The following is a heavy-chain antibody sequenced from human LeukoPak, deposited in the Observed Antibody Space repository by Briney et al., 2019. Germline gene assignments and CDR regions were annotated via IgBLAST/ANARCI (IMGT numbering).Heavy chain of an antibody. V-gene: IGHV1-18*01. Sequence: ASVRVSCKTSGYTFTDYDITWVRQAPGQGLEWMGRVSPYNGNTYYSQRFQGRVTISKDTSTGTAYMDLRNMRDDDTAMYYCARNGRVRRVVKDLFEYWGQGTLVAVSS. CDR1: GYTFTDYD. J-gene: IGHJ4*02. CDR3: ARNGRVRRVVKDLFEY. D-gene: IGHD3-10*01. CDR2: VSPYNGNT.